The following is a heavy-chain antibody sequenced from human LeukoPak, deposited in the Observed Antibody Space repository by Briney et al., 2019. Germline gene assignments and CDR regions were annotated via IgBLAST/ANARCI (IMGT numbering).Heavy chain of an antibody. J-gene: IGHJ4*02. V-gene: IGHV3-7*01. CDR3: ARDIAAAGLLDY. D-gene: IGHD6-13*01. Sequence: GGSLRLSCAASGFTFSTYWMTWVRQVPGKGLEWVANIKQDGSEKNYVDSVKGRFTISRDNAKNSLYLQMNSLRVEDTAVYYCARDIAAAGLLDYWGQGTLVTVSS. CDR1: GFTFSTYW. CDR2: IKQDGSEK.